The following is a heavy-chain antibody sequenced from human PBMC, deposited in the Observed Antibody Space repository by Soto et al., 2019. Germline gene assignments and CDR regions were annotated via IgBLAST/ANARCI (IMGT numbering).Heavy chain of an antibody. J-gene: IGHJ4*02. D-gene: IGHD6-25*01. CDR3: ARFLYGYSSGWQPFCF. CDR1: GFTFSSYS. CDR2: ISSSSSYI. Sequence: GGSLRLSCAASGFTFSSYSMNWVRQAPGKGLEWVSSISSSSSYIYYADSVKGRFTISRDNAKNSLYLQMNSLRAEDTAVYYCARFLYGYSSGWQPFCFWGQGTLVPVSS. V-gene: IGHV3-21*01.